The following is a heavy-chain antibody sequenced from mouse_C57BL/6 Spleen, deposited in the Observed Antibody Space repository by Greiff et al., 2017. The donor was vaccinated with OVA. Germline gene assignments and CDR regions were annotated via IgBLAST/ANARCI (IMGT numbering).Heavy chain of an antibody. CDR3: ARYSNYGGVDY. J-gene: IGHJ2*01. D-gene: IGHD2-5*01. CDR1: GFSLTSYG. V-gene: IGHV2-2*01. Sequence: VKLVESGPGLVQPSQSLSITCTVSGFSLTSYGVHWVRQSPGKGLVWLGVIWSGGSTDYNAAFISRLSISKDNSKSQVFFKMNSLQADDTAIYYCARYSNYGGVDYWGQGTTLTVSS. CDR2: IWSGGST.